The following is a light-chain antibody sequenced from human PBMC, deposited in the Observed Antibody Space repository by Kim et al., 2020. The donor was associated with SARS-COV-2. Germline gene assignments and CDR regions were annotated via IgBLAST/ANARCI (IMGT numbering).Light chain of an antibody. CDR2: EVS. J-gene: IGLJ2*01. CDR3: SSYAGSNNLV. V-gene: IGLV2-8*01. CDR1: SSDVGGYNY. Sequence: SVTISCTGTSSDVGGYNYVSWYQQQPGKAPKLMIYEVSKRPSGVPDRFSGSKSGNTASLTVSGLQAEDEADYYCSSYAGSNNLVFGGGTQLTVL.